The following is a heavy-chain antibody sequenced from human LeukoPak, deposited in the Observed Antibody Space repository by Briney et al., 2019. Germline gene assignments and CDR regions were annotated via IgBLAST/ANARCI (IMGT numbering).Heavy chain of an antibody. Sequence: GASVKVSCKASGYTFTSYDINWVRQATGQGLEWMGWMNPNSGNTGYAQKFQGRVTITRNTSISTAYMELSSLRSEDTAVYYCARVEYSSSSLYYYYMDVWGKGTTVTVSS. CDR1: GYTFTSYD. J-gene: IGHJ6*03. V-gene: IGHV1-8*03. CDR2: MNPNSGNT. CDR3: ARVEYSSSSLYYYYMDV. D-gene: IGHD6-6*01.